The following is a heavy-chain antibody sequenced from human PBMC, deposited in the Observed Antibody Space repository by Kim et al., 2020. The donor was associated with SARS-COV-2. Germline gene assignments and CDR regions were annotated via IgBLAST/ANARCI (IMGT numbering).Heavy chain of an antibody. V-gene: IGHV1-3*01. J-gene: IGHJ4*02. CDR3: ARMGASGNYYYDF. Sequence: NYTQKFQGRFAGTWDTSASTAYMDLSSLRSEDTAMYYCARMGASGNYYYDFWGQGTLVTVSS. D-gene: IGHD1-26*01.